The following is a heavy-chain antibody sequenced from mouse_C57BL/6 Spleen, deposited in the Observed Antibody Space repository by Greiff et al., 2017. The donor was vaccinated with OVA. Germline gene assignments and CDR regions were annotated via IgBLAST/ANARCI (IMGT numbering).Heavy chain of an antibody. J-gene: IGHJ2*01. V-gene: IGHV1-18*01. CDR3: ARLRHNLYYFDY. Sequence: EVQLQQSGPELVKPGASVKIPCKASGYTFTDYNMDWVKQSHGKSLEWIGDINPNNGGTIYNQKFKGKATLTVDKSSSTAYMELRSLTSEDTAVYYCARLRHNLYYFDYWGQGTTLTVSS. CDR2: INPNNGGT. CDR1: GYTFTDYN. D-gene: IGHD3-1*01.